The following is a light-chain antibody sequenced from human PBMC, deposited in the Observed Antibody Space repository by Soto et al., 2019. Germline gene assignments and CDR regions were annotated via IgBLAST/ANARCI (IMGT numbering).Light chain of an antibody. J-gene: IGLJ3*02. CDR3: SSYTSSSTLRV. CDR2: EVS. CDR1: SSDVGGYNY. V-gene: IGLV2-14*01. Sequence: QSALTQHASVSGSPGQSITISCTGTSSDVGGYNYVSWYQQHPGKAPKLMIYEVSNRPSGVSNRFSGSKSGNTASLTISGRQAEDEADYYCSSYTSSSTLRVFGGGTKLTVL.